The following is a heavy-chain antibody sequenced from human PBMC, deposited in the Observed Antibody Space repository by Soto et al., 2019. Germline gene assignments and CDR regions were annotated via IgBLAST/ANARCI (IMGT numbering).Heavy chain of an antibody. CDR3: PKDSTGNRLPPYFDY. CDR1: GFTFTSYA. Sequence: EVQLLESGGGLVQPGGSLRLSCAASGFTFTSYAMSWVRQAPGKGLEWVSAIGGSGDTTYHADSVRGRFTISRDNSKNTLYLQMNRLRADDTVVYYCPKDSTGNRLPPYFDYWGQGTLVTVSS. CDR2: IGGSGDTT. V-gene: IGHV3-23*01. J-gene: IGHJ4*02. D-gene: IGHD4-4*01.